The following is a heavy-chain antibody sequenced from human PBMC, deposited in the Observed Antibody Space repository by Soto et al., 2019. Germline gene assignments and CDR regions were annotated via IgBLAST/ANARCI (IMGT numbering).Heavy chain of an antibody. V-gene: IGHV1-8*01. CDR1: GYTFTSYD. D-gene: IGHD3-3*01. CDR2: MNPNSGNT. J-gene: IGHJ6*02. Sequence: ASVKVSCKASGYTFTSYDINWVRQATGQGLEWMGWMNPNSGNTGYAQKFQGRVTMTRNTSIGTAYMELSSLRSEDTAVYYCATRKRSTYYDFWSGYPPGWYYYYGMDVWGQGTTVTVSS. CDR3: ATRKRSTYYDFWSGYPPGWYYYYGMDV.